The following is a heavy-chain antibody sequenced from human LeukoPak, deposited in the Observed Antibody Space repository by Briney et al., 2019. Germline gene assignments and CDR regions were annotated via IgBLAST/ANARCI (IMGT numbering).Heavy chain of an antibody. CDR1: GFTVSDSY. V-gene: IGHV3-53*01. CDR3: AKGVGTNKGGYYFDY. D-gene: IGHD1-26*01. CDR2: IYGAGAT. Sequence: GGSLRLSCAASGFTVSDSYMSWVRQAPGMGLEWVSVIYGAGATYYADSVKGRFTISRDSSKNTLYLQMNSLRAEDTAVYYCAKGVGTNKGGYYFDYWGQGTPVTVSS. J-gene: IGHJ4*02.